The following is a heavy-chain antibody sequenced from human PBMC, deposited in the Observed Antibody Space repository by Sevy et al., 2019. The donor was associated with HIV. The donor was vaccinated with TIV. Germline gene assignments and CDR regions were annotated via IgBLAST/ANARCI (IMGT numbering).Heavy chain of an antibody. D-gene: IGHD2-8*01. V-gene: IGHV3-9*01. CDR2: ISWNSASI. CDR3: ARDRDDGYCTNGVCFNFDN. CDR1: GFTFDDYA. Sequence: GGSLRLSCAASGFTFDDYAMHWVRQAPGKGLEWVSGISWNSASIDYADFVKGRFTISRDNAKNSLYLQMKSLRAEDTALYYCARDRDDGYCTNGVCFNFDNWGQGTLVTVSS. J-gene: IGHJ4*01.